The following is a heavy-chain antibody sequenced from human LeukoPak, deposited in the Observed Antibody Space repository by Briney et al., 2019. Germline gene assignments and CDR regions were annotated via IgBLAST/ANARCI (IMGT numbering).Heavy chain of an antibody. Sequence: PSQTLSLTCTVSGGSISSGGYFWTWLRQQPGKSLEWIAYIYYSGSTYYNPSLKSRVTISVDLSKNQFSLKLSSVTAAGTAVYYCARAPYSSSSVDYWGQGTLVTVSS. J-gene: IGHJ4*02. CDR1: GGSISSGGYF. CDR3: ARAPYSSSSVDY. V-gene: IGHV4-31*03. CDR2: IYYSGST. D-gene: IGHD6-6*01.